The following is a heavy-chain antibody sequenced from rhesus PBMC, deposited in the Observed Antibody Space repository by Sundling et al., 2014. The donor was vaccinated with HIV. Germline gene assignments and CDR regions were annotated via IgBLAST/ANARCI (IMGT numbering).Heavy chain of an antibody. J-gene: IGHJ4*01. CDR3: ARVHIGAADYFDF. Sequence: QLQLQESGPGLVKPSETLSLTCAVSGGSISSDYWSWIRQPPGKGLEWIGRISASRGSTDYNSSLNGRVTISADSSKNQFSLKLTSVTAADTAVYYCARVHIGAADYFDFWGQGVLVTVSS. CDR1: GGSISSDY. CDR2: ISASRGST. V-gene: IGHV4-173*01. D-gene: IGHD6-31*01.